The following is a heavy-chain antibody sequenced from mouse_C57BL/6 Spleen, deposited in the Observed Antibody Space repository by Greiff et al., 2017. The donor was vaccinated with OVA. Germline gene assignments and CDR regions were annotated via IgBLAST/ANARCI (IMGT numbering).Heavy chain of an antibody. CDR3: ARSLLLRFWYFDV. Sequence: EVKLVESGPELVKPGASVKIPCKASGYTFTDYNMDWVKQSHGKSLEWIGDINPNNGGTIYNQKFKGKATLTVDKSSSTAYMELRSLTSEDTAVYYCARSLLLRFWYFDVWGTGTTVTVSS. CDR1: GYTFTDYN. V-gene: IGHV1-18*01. J-gene: IGHJ1*03. CDR2: INPNNGGT. D-gene: IGHD1-1*01.